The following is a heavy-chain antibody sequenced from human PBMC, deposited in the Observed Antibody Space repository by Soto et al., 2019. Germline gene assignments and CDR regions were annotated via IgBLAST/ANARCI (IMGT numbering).Heavy chain of an antibody. Sequence: EVQLVETGGGLIQPGGSLRLSCAASGFTVTSDYMTWVRQAPGKGLEWVPVIYSGGTSYYADSVKGRFTVSRDNSKNTLYLQMNSLTSEDTAVYYCARGGYDGMDVWGQGTTVTVSS. CDR3: ARGGYDGMDV. D-gene: IGHD3-16*01. J-gene: IGHJ6*02. CDR2: IYSGGTS. V-gene: IGHV3-53*05. CDR1: GFTVTSDY.